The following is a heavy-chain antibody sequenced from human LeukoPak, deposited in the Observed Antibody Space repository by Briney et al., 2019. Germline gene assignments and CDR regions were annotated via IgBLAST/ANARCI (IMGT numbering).Heavy chain of an antibody. J-gene: IGHJ4*02. CDR2: IWYDGSNK. CDR3: ARDSGYSGYDLNY. CDR1: GFTFSSYG. Sequence: GGSLRLSCAASGFTFSSYGMHWVRQAPGKGLEWVAVIWYDGSNKYYADSVKGRFTISRDNSKNTLYLQMNSLRAEDTAVYYCARDSGYSGYDLNYWGQGTLATVSS. D-gene: IGHD5-12*01. V-gene: IGHV3-33*01.